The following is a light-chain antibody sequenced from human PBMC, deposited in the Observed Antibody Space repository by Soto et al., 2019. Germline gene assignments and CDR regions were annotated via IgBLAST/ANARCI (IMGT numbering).Light chain of an antibody. CDR3: GTWDSSLSAVV. CDR1: SSNIGNNY. J-gene: IGLJ2*01. Sequence: QSVLTQPPSVSAAPGQKVTISCSGSSSNIGNNYVSWYQQLPGTAPKLLIXXXXXXPXXXXDRFSGSKSGTSATLGITGLXXXXXXXXXXGTWDSSLSAVVFGGGTKVTVL. V-gene: IGLV1-51*01. CDR2: XXX.